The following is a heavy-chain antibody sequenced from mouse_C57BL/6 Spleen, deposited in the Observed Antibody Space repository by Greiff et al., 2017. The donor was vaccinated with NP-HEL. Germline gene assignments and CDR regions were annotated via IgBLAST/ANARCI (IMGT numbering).Heavy chain of an antibody. Sequence: EVKLMESGGDLVKPGGSLKLSCAASGFTFSSYGMSWVRQTPDKRLEWVATISSGGSYTYYPDSVKGRFTISRDNAKNTLYLQMSSLKSEDTAMYYCARQRYYGYDEGYAMDYWGQGTSVTVSS. J-gene: IGHJ4*01. CDR3: ARQRYYGYDEGYAMDY. D-gene: IGHD2-2*01. V-gene: IGHV5-6*01. CDR2: ISSGGSYT. CDR1: GFTFSSYG.